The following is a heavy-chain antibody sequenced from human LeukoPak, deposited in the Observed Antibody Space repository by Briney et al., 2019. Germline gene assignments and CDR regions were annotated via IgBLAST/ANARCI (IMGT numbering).Heavy chain of an antibody. Sequence: GGSLRLSCAASGFTFSSYAMHWVRQAPGKGLEYVSAISSNGGSTYYANSVKGRFTISRDNSKNTLYLQMGSLRAEDMAVYYCARDWNGGYSYGSYYYYYMDVWGKGTTVTVSS. CDR1: GFTFSSYA. J-gene: IGHJ6*03. CDR2: ISSNGGST. D-gene: IGHD5-18*01. V-gene: IGHV3-64*01. CDR3: ARDWNGGYSYGSYYYYYMDV.